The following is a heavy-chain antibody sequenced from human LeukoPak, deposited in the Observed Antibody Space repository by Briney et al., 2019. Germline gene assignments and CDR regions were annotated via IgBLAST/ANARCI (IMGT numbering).Heavy chain of an antibody. CDR2: ISVSGGST. D-gene: IGHD3-10*01. CDR3: AKRVSYDSGSHFDY. V-gene: IGHV3-23*01. J-gene: IGHJ4*02. Sequence: GSLRLSCAASGFTFSSYAMSWVRQAPEKGLEWVSTISVSGGSTYYADSVKGRFTISRDNSKNTLYLQMNSLRAEDTAVYYCAKRVSYDSGSHFDYWGQGTLVTVSS. CDR1: GFTFSSYA.